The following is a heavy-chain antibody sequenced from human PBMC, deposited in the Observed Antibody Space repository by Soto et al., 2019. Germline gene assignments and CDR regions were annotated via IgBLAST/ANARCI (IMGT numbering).Heavy chain of an antibody. CDR2: IYYTGST. CDR1: GGSINNYY. CDR3: AREPGRSGYPFDS. D-gene: IGHD3-22*01. J-gene: IGHJ4*02. V-gene: IGHV4-59*01. Sequence: QVQLQESGPGLVKPSETLSLTCTVSGGSINNYYWIWLRQPPGKGLEWIGLIYYTGSTNYNPSLRSRATIAVDTSKNQFSLKLNSVTAADTAVYYCAREPGRSGYPFDSWGQGTLVTVSS.